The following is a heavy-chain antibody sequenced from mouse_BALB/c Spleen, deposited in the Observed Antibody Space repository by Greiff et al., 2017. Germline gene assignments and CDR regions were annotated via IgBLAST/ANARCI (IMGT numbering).Heavy chain of an antibody. Sequence: QVQLQQPGAELVKPGASVKLSCKASGYTFTSYWMHWVKQRPGQGLEWIGEIDPSDSYTNYNQKFKGKATLTVDKSSSTAYMQLSSLTSEDSAVYYCARESTMITTIAYWGQGTLVTVSA. CDR1: GYTFTSYW. CDR3: ARESTMITTIAY. D-gene: IGHD2-4*01. J-gene: IGHJ3*01. V-gene: IGHV1-69*02. CDR2: IDPSDSYT.